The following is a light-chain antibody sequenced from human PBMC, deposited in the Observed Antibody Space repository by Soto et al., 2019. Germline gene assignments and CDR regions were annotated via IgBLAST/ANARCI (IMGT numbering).Light chain of an antibody. CDR2: GAS. CDR3: QQYSSLWT. CDR1: QSVSNNY. Sequence: EIVLTQSPGTLSLSPGERATLSCRTSQSVSNNYLAWYQQKPGQAPRLLIYGASSRATGIPDRVSGSWSGTDFTLSISRLEPEDFAVYYCQQYSSLWTFGQGTKVEIK. J-gene: IGKJ1*01. V-gene: IGKV3-20*01.